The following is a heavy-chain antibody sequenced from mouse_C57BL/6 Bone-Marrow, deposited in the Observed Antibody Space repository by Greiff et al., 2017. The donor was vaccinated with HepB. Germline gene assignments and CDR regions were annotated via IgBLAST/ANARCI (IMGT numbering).Heavy chain of an antibody. CDR3: TREKPYYSNYGGGFDY. D-gene: IGHD2-5*01. V-gene: IGHV1-15*01. CDR1: GYTFTDYE. Sequence: QVQLQQSGAELVRPGASVTLSCKASGYTFTDYEMHWVKQTPVHGLEWIGAIDPETGGTAYNQKFKGKAILTADKSSSAAYMELRSLTSEDSAVYYCTREKPYYSNYGGGFDYWGQGTTLTVSS. CDR2: IDPETGGT. J-gene: IGHJ2*01.